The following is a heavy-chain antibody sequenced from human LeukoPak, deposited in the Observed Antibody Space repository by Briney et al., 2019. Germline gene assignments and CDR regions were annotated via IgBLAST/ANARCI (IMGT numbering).Heavy chain of an antibody. D-gene: IGHD6-6*01. J-gene: IGHJ4*02. CDR2: IYTSGST. V-gene: IGHV4-4*07. Sequence: SETLSLTCTLSGGSISNYYWSWIRQPAGKGLEWIGRIYTSGSTNYNPSLKSRVTMSVDTSKNQISLKVNSVTAADTAVYYCARESYSSSYLFVFWGQGTLVTVSS. CDR1: GGSISNYY. CDR3: ARESYSSSYLFVF.